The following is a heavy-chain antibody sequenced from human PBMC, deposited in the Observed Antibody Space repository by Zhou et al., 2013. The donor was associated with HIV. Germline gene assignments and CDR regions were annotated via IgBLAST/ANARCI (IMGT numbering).Heavy chain of an antibody. CDR2: INHSGSS. J-gene: IGHJ3*02. CDR3: ARLYCTTTSCYSDAFDI. D-gene: IGHD2-2*01. CDR1: GGSFSGYS. V-gene: IGHV4-34*01. Sequence: QVQLQQWGAGLLKPSETLSLTCAVSGGSFSGYSWSWIRRPPGKGLEWIGEINHSGSSNYNPSLKGRVTISLDTSKNQFSLRLNSVTAADTALYYCARLYCTTTSCYSDAFDIWGRGTRVTVSS.